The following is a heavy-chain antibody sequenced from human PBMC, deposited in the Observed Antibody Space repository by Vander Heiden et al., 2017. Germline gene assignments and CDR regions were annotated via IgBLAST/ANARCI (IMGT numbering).Heavy chain of an antibody. J-gene: IGHJ5*02. CDR2: IHSGSRM. V-gene: IGHV3-53*01. D-gene: IGHD3-10*01. CDR3: ASRGP. Sequence: EVQLVESGGGLIQPGGSLRLSCAASGFSVVSDFIYWVRQAPGKGLEFFSAIHSGSRMHYAESVKGRFIISRDNSQNTLYLHMNSLRVEDTALYYCASRGPWGQGALVTVSS. CDR1: GFSVVSDF.